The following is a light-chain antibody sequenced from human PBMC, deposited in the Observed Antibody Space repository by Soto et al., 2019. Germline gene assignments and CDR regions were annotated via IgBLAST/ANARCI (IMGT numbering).Light chain of an antibody. CDR3: QHYDYSSIT. CDR1: QSVTSSN. CDR2: GAS. J-gene: IGKJ5*01. V-gene: IGKV3-20*01. Sequence: EIVLTQSPGTLSLSPGERATLSCRASQSVTSSNLAWYQQRPGQAPRLVIYGASSRATDMPDRFSGSGSGTDFTLTISRLEPEDFAVDYCQHYDYSSITVRQGTRLEIK.